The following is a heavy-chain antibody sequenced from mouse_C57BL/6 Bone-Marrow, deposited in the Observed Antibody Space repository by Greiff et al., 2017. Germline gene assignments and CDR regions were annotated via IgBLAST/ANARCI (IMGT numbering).Heavy chain of an antibody. V-gene: IGHV3-6*01. CDR1: GYSITSGYY. CDR2: ISYDGSN. CDR3: ARGEGIYDGYARGFAY. D-gene: IGHD2-3*01. J-gene: IGHJ3*01. Sequence: EVKLMESGPGLVKPSQSLSLTCSVTGYSITSGYYWNWIRQFPGNKLEWMGYISYDGSNNYNPSLKNRISITRDTSKNQFFLKLNSVTTKDTATYYCARGEGIYDGYARGFAYWGQGTLVTVSA.